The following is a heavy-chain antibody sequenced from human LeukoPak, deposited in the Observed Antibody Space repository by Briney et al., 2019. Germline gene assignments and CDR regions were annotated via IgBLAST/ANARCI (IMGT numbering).Heavy chain of an antibody. Sequence: SETLSLTCAVYGGSFSYYYWSWIRQPPGKGLEWIGEINHSGITNYNPSPKSRVTVSADTSKNQFSLKLTSVTAADTAVYYCANPARDFADSGAITWWGQGTLVTVSS. J-gene: IGHJ4*02. V-gene: IGHV4-34*01. CDR1: GGSFSYYY. CDR3: ANPARDFADSGAITW. D-gene: IGHD4-17*01. CDR2: INHSGIT.